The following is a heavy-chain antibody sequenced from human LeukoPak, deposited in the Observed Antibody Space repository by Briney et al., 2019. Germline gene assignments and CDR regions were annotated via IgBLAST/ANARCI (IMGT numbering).Heavy chain of an antibody. CDR1: GFTFTIYT. CDR3: ARGLRRGDY. V-gene: IGHV3-21*01. CDR2: ISSTGNNI. J-gene: IGHJ4*02. Sequence: GGSLRLSCTASGFTFTIYTMNWVRQAPGRGLEWVSSISSTGNNIYYAHSVKGRFTISRDNAKVSLYLEMNSLRAEDPAVYYCARGLRRGDYWGQGTLVTVSS.